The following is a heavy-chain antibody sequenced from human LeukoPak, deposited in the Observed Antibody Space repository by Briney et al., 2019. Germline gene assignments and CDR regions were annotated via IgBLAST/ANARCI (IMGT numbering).Heavy chain of an antibody. J-gene: IGHJ4*02. V-gene: IGHV3-9*01. Sequence: GRSLRLSCAASGFTFDDYAMNWVRQAPGKGLEWVSGISWNSGSIGYADSVKGRFTISRDNAKNSLYLQMGSLRAEDTAVYYCAKARGSYYGSGSYDGTDHWGQGTLVTVSS. CDR2: ISWNSGSI. CDR1: GFTFDDYA. D-gene: IGHD3-10*01. CDR3: AKARGSYYGSGSYDGTDH.